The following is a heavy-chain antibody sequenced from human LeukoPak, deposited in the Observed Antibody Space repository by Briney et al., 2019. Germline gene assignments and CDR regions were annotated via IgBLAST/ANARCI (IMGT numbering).Heavy chain of an antibody. CDR3: AVIAAAGRDY. J-gene: IGHJ4*02. CDR1: GYTFTSYD. V-gene: IGHV1-18*01. D-gene: IGHD6-13*01. Sequence: ASVKVSCKASGYTFTSYDFTWVRQAPGQGLEWMGWISAYNGNTNYAQKLQGRVTITRNTSISTAYMELSSLRSEDTAVYYCAVIAAAGRDYWGQGTLVTVSS. CDR2: ISAYNGNT.